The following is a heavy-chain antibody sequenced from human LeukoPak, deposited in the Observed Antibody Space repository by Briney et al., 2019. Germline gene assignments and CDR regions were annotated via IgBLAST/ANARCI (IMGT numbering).Heavy chain of an antibody. CDR3: ASIYCSSTSCYEGFDP. J-gene: IGHJ5*02. CDR1: GGSISSGSYY. CDR2: IYTSGST. Sequence: SETLSLTCTVSGGSISSGSYYWSWIRQPAGKGLEWIGRIYTSGSTNYNPSLKSRVTISVDTSKNQLSLKLSSVTAADTAVYYCASIYCSSTSCYEGFDPWGQGTVVTVSS. V-gene: IGHV4-61*02. D-gene: IGHD2-2*01.